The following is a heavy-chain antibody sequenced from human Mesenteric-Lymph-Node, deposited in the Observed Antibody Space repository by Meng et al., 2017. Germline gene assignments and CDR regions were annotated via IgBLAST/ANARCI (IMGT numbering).Heavy chain of an antibody. V-gene: IGHV1-2*02. CDR1: GYTFTGYY. J-gene: IGHJ4*02. D-gene: IGHD5-18*01. CDR2: IKPNSGGT. CDR3: ARDQGGWIQLWTPLDY. Sequence: ASVKVSCKASGYTFTGYYMHWVRQAPGQGLEWMGWIKPNSGGTNYAQKFQGRVTMTRDTSISTAYMELSRLRSDDAAVYYCARDQGGWIQLWTPLDYWGQGTLVTVSS.